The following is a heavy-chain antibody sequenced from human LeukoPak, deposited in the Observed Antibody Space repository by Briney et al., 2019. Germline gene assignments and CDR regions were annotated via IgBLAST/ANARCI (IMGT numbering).Heavy chain of an antibody. CDR2: ISAYNGNT. V-gene: IGHV1-18*01. CDR3: ARDGSGSYVN. D-gene: IGHD1-26*01. CDR1: GYTFTDSG. Sequence: ASVKVSCKASGYTFTDSGISGVRQAPGQGLEWMGWISAYNGNTNYAQKLQGRVTMTTDTSTSTAYMELRSLRFDDTAVYYCARDGSGSYVNWGQGTLVTVSS. J-gene: IGHJ4*02.